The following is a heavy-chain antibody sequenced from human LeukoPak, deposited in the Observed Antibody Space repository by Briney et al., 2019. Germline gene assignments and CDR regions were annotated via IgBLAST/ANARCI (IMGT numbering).Heavy chain of an antibody. D-gene: IGHD2-21*02. CDR3: ARHGSLCCGDCYLGY. V-gene: IGHV4-39*01. CDR1: GGSISSTTYY. CDR2: FYYSGST. J-gene: IGHJ4*02. Sequence: APETLSLTCTVSGGSISSTTYYWGWVRQPPGKGLEWIGSFYYSGSTYHNPSLKSRVTISVDTSKNQFSLKLSSVTAADTAVYYCARHGSLCCGDCYLGYWGQGTLVTVSS.